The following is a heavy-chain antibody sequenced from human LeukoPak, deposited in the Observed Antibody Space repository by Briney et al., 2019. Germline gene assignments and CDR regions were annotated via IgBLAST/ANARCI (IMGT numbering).Heavy chain of an antibody. CDR1: GFTFSSYE. CDR3: ARDHRTYYYDSSGYYRHHDAFDI. Sequence: GGSLRLSCAASGFTFSSYEMNWVRQAPGKGLEWVSYVSSSGSTIDYADSVKGRFTISRDNAKNSLYLQMNSLRAEDTAVYYCARDHRTYYYDSSGYYRHHDAFDIWGQGTMVTVSS. V-gene: IGHV3-48*03. D-gene: IGHD3-22*01. CDR2: VSSSGSTI. J-gene: IGHJ3*02.